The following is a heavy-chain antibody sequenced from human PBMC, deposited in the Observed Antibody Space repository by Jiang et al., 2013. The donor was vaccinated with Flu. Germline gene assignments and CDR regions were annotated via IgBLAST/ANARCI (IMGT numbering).Heavy chain of an antibody. CDR3: AKDISSGSGSQRGAFDI. V-gene: IGHV3-9*01. CDR2: ISWNSGSI. J-gene: IGHJ3*02. D-gene: IGHD6-19*01. Sequence: RLSCAASGFIFDDYAMHWVRQAPGKGLEWVSGISWNSGSIGYADSVKGRFTISRDNAKNSLYLQMNSLRAEDTALYYCAKDISSGSGSQRGAFDIWGQGTMVTVSS. CDR1: GFIFDDYA.